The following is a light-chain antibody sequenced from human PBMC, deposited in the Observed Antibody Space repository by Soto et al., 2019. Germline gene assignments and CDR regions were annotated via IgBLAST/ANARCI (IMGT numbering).Light chain of an antibody. CDR1: SSDVGGYNY. J-gene: IGLJ3*02. CDR2: DVT. V-gene: IGLV2-11*01. CDR3: CSYAGTYTWV. Sequence: QSARTQPRSVSGSPGQSVTISCTGTSSDVGGYNYVSWFQQRPGKAPKLMIFDVTKRPSGVPDRFSGSKSGNTASLTISGLQADDEADYYCCSYAGTYTWVFGGGTKVTVL.